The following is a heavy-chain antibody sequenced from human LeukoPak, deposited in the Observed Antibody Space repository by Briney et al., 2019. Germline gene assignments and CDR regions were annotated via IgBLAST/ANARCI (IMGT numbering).Heavy chain of an antibody. CDR2: INHSGST. Sequence: SETLSLTCAVYGGSFSGYYWSWIRQPPGKGLEWIGEINHSGSTNYNPSLKSRVTISVDTSKNQFSLKLSSVTAADTAVYYCAMNLNDYGEGYFDYWGQGTLVTVSS. CDR1: GGSFSGYY. D-gene: IGHD4-17*01. V-gene: IGHV4-34*01. CDR3: AMNLNDYGEGYFDY. J-gene: IGHJ4*02.